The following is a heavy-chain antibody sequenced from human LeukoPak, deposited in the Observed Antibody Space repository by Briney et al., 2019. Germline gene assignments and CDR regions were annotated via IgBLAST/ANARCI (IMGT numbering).Heavy chain of an antibody. D-gene: IGHD6-19*01. CDR1: GFTFDTYA. CDR2: LSGSGGST. J-gene: IGHJ4*02. V-gene: IGHV3-23*01. Sequence: GGSLRLSCAASGFTFDTYAMSWVRQAPGKGLEWVSGLSGSGGSTYYADSVEGRFTISRDNSKKTLYLQMNSLRAEDTALYYCAKALYSSDWYPFDYWGQGTLVTVSS. CDR3: AKALYSSDWYPFDY.